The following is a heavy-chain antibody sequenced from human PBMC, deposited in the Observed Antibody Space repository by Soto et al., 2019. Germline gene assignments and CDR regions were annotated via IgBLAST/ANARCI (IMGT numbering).Heavy chain of an antibody. CDR3: ASVQNFLTGYYSVGAFDI. D-gene: IGHD3-9*01. CDR1: GFSFSSYS. CDR2: ISSSSSTI. V-gene: IGHV3-48*02. J-gene: IGHJ3*02. Sequence: GGSLRLSCAASGFSFSSYSMNWVRQAPGKGLEWVSYISSSSSTIYYADSVKGRFTISRDNAKSSLYLQMNSLRDEDTAVYYCASVQNFLTGYYSVGAFDIWGQGTMVPVSS.